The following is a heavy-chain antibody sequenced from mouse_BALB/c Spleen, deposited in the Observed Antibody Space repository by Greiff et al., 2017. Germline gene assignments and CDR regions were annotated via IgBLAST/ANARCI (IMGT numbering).Heavy chain of an antibody. CDR2: IYPSDSYT. J-gene: IGHJ3*01. V-gene: IGHV1-69*02. CDR3: TRSRDYDRAWFAY. D-gene: IGHD2-4*01. CDR1: GYTFTSYW. Sequence: QVQLQQPGAELVRPGASVKLSCKASGYTFTSYWINWVKQRPGQGLEWIGNIYPSDSYTNYNQKFKDKATLTVDKSSSTAYMQLSSPTSEDSAVYYCTRSRDYDRAWFAYWGQGTLVTVSA.